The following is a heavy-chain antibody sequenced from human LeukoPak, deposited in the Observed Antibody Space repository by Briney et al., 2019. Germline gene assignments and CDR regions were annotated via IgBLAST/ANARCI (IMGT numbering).Heavy chain of an antibody. J-gene: IGHJ4*02. CDR2: ISSSGSTI. CDR1: GFTFSNFA. D-gene: IGHD3-3*01. Sequence: GGSLRLSCAASGFTFSNFAMSWIRQAPGKGLEWVSYISSSGSTIYYADSVKGRFTISRDNAKNSLYLQMNSLRAEDTAVYYCARVLRRFLEIDYWGQGTLVTVSS. V-gene: IGHV3-11*01. CDR3: ARVLRRFLEIDY.